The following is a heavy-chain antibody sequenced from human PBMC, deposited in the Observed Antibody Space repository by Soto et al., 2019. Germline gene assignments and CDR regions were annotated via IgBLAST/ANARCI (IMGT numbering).Heavy chain of an antibody. CDR2: IYTSGST. V-gene: IGHV4-4*07. J-gene: IGHJ5*02. D-gene: IGHD6-25*01. CDR1: FGSISSYY. Sequence: SDTLSLTFTVSFGSISSYYCGWIRQPAGKGLEWIGRIYTSGSTNYNPSLKSRVTMSVDTSKNQFSLKLSSVTAADTAVYYCAGSNWGQRQFAHWGQGTLVTVSS. CDR3: AGSNWGQRQFAH.